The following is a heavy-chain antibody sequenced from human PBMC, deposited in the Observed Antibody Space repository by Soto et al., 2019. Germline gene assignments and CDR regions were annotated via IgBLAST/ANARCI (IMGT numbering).Heavy chain of an antibody. V-gene: IGHV3-33*01. CDR3: ARADCTGAYCYSWPFNYGVDV. CDR2: IWYDGSNK. CDR1: GFTFNTYG. J-gene: IGHJ6*02. Sequence: QVQLVESGGGVAQPGGSLRLSCTTSGFTFNTYGMYWVRQAPGKGLEWVAIIWYDGSNKYYADSVKGRFTISRDNSKNTLYLQMNSLRAEDTALYYCARADCTGAYCYSWPFNYGVDVWGQGTTVTVSS. D-gene: IGHD2-15*01.